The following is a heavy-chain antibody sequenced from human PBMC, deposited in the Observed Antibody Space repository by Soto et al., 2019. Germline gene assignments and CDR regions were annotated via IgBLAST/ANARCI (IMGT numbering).Heavy chain of an antibody. D-gene: IGHD3-22*01. CDR3: ARGADYYDSSGYYDTHFDY. J-gene: IGHJ4*02. CDR1: CGSISSYY. Sequence: PSETLSLTCTVSCGSISSYYWSWIRQPPGKGLEWIGYIYYSGSTNYNPSLKSRVTISVDTSKNQFSLKLSSVTAAGTAVYYCARGADYYDSSGYYDTHFDYWGQGTLVTVSS. V-gene: IGHV4-59*01. CDR2: IYYSGST.